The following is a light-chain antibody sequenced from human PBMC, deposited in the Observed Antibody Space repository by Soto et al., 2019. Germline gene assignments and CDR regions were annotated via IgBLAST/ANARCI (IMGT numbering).Light chain of an antibody. Sequence: DIQMTQSPSTLSVSVGDRVTITCRASQTISSWLAWYQQKPGKAPKLLIYKASTLKSGVPSRFSGSGSGTEFTLTISSLQPEDFATYFCQQLNSCPITFGQGTRLEIK. V-gene: IGKV1-5*03. J-gene: IGKJ5*01. CDR3: QQLNSCPIT. CDR1: QTISSW. CDR2: KAS.